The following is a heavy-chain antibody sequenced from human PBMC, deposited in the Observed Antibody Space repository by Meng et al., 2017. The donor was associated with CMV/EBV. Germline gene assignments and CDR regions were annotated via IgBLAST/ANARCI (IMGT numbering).Heavy chain of an antibody. J-gene: IGHJ5*02. CDR3: AREGYDFWSGSPPRGWFDP. D-gene: IGHD3-3*01. CDR1: GFSFSDYY. CDR2: ISSSGSSI. Sequence: GESLKISCAASGFSFSDYYMSWIRQTPGKGLEWVSYISSSGSSIYYADSVKGRFTISRDNAKNSLYLQMNSLRAEDTAVYYCAREGYDFWSGSPPRGWFDPWGQGTLVTVSS. V-gene: IGHV3-11*01.